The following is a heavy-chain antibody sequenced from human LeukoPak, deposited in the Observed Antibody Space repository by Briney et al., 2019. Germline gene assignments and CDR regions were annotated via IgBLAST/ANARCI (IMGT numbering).Heavy chain of an antibody. CDR3: GRGGNGIDN. CDR1: GFTFSHYL. J-gene: IGHJ3*02. D-gene: IGHD2-8*01. Sequence: PGGSLRLSCAASGFTFSHYLMHWVRQAPGKGLVWVSRINSDESNTNSYADSVKGRFIISRDNAKNTLYLQMNSLRAEDTAVYFCGRGGNGIDNWGQGTAVIVSS. V-gene: IGHV3-74*01. CDR2: INSDESNT.